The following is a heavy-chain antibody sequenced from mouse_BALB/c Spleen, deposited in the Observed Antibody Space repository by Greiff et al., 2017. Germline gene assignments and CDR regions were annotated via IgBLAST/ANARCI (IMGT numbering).Heavy chain of an antibody. V-gene: IGHV14-3*02. CDR3: ARRGYGTINYAMDY. Sequence: EVQLQQSGAELVKPGASVKLSCTASGFNIKDTYMHWVKQRPEQGLEWIGRIDPANGNTKYDPKFQGKATITADTSSNTAYLQLSSLTSEDTAVYYYARRGYGTINYAMDYWGQGTSVTVSS. CDR2: IDPANGNT. CDR1: GFNIKDTY. D-gene: IGHD2-1*01. J-gene: IGHJ4*01.